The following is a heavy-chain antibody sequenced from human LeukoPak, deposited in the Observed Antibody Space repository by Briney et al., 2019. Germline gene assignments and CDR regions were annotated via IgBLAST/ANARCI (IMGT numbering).Heavy chain of an antibody. V-gene: IGHV4-59*08. J-gene: IGHJ4*02. CDR3: ARHSGGGWYYFDY. Sequence: SETLSLTCTVSGGSISSYYWSWIRQPPGKGLEWIGYIYYSGSTNYNPSLKSRVTISVDTSKNQFSLKLSSVTAADTAVYYCARHSGGGWYYFDYWGQGTLVTVSS. CDR1: GGSISSYY. CDR2: IYYSGST. D-gene: IGHD6-19*01.